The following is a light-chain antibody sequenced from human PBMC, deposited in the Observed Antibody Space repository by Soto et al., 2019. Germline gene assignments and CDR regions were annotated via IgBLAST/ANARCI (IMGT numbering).Light chain of an antibody. CDR2: AAS. CDR3: QQSYNIPRAT. J-gene: IGKJ1*01. CDR1: QSISIY. Sequence: DIQMTQSPSSLSASVGDRVTLTCRASQSISIYLNWYQQKPGKAPKVLIYAASSLQSGVPPRFSGSGSGTDFTLTISSLQPEDFATYFCQQSYNIPRATFGQGTKVDIK. V-gene: IGKV1-39*01.